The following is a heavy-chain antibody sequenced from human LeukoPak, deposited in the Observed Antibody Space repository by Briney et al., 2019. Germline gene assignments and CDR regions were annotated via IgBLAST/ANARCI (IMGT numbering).Heavy chain of an antibody. Sequence: ASEKVSCKASGYTFTSYGISWVRQAPGQGLEWMGWISAYNGNTHYAQKLQGRVTMTTDTSTSTAYMELRSLRSDDTAVYYCASSKWSAGGNYYNYMDVWGKGTTVTVSS. J-gene: IGHJ6*03. D-gene: IGHD6-13*01. CDR3: ASSKWSAGGNYYNYMDV. V-gene: IGHV1-18*01. CDR2: ISAYNGNT. CDR1: GYTFTSYG.